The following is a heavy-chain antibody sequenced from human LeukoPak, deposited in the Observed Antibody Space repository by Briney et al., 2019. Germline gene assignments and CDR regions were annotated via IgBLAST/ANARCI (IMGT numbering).Heavy chain of an antibody. CDR1: GFTFSSYG. V-gene: IGHV3-30*18. D-gene: IGHD3-22*01. CDR2: ISYDGSNK. Sequence: PGGSLRLSCAASGFTFSSYGMHWVRQAPGKGLEWVAVISYDGSNKYYADSVKGRFTISRDNSKNTLYLQMNSLRAEDTAVYYCAKNQGRGQSYDCSSYYLWYFDYWGQGTLVTVSS. CDR3: AKNQGRGQSYDCSSYYLWYFDY. J-gene: IGHJ4*02.